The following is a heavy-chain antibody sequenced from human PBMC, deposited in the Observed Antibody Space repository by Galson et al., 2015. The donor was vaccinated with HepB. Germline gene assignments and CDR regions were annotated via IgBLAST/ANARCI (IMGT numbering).Heavy chain of an antibody. CDR3: AIATDGLFFFDY. Sequence: QSGAEVKKPGESLKISCKGFGFSFTNSWIGWVRQMPGKGLEWMGIIFLGGSNIYYSPSSRGQVTISADRSMTTAYIQWSSLKASDTAIYYCAIATDGLFFFDYSGQGTRVTVSS. J-gene: IGHJ4*02. CDR2: IFLGGSNI. CDR1: GFSFTNSW. D-gene: IGHD6-13*01. V-gene: IGHV5-51*01.